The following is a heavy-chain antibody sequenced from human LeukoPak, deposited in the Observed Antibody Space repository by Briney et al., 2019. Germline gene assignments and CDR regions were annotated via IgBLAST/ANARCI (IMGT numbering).Heavy chain of an antibody. V-gene: IGHV1-18*01. Sequence: ASVKVSCKASGHTFTNYGITWVRQAPGQGLEWMGWISAYNGNTNYAQKFQGRVTMTTDTSTNTVYMELRSLRSDDTAVYYCAGENRYCSGGSCYSVASDYAFDIWGQGTMVTVSS. CDR2: ISAYNGNT. CDR3: AGENRYCSGGSCYSVASDYAFDI. D-gene: IGHD2-15*01. CDR1: GHTFTNYG. J-gene: IGHJ3*02.